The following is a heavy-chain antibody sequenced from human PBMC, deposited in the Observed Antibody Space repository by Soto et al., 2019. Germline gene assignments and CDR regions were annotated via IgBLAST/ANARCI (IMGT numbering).Heavy chain of an antibody. V-gene: IGHV1-8*01. CDR1: GYTFTSYD. Sequence: QVQLVQSGAEVKKPGASVKVSCKASGYTFTSYDINWVRQATGQGLEWMGWMNPNSGNTGYAQKFQGRSTMTGNPATRTADMGLTSLRSADTAVYYCREGEVFFFAAPTNPCDYWGQGTLVTVSS. J-gene: IGHJ4*02. CDR3: REGEVFFFAAPTNPCDY. CDR2: MNPNSGNT. D-gene: IGHD3-3*01.